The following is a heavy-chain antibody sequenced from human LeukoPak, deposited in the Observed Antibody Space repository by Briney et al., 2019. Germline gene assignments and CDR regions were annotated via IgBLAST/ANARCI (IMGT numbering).Heavy chain of an antibody. J-gene: IGHJ4*02. Sequence: GGSLRLSCAASGFSFNSDWMDWVRQAPGKGLEWVANIKHDESEKNYLDSVKGRFTISRDNAQNSLYPQMNGLRVEDTAVYYCTRRLDDWGQGTLVTVSS. D-gene: IGHD3-16*01. V-gene: IGHV3-7*01. CDR3: TRRLDD. CDR2: IKHDESEK. CDR1: GFSFNSDW.